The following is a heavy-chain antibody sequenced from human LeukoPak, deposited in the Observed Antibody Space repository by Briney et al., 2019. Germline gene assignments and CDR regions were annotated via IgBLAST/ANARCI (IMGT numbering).Heavy chain of an antibody. V-gene: IGHV2-5*01. CDR3: ARTKPEQWLVAFDH. D-gene: IGHD6-19*01. CDR2: IYWNGEK. CDR1: EFSFSSSGVG. J-gene: IGHJ4*02. Sequence: SGPTLLNPTQTLTLTCTFSEFSFSSSGVGVGWIRQPPGKALEWLALIYWNGEKRQNSSLKSRLTVTKDTSTNQVVLTLTNMDPVDTATYYCARTKPEQWLVAFDHWGQGTLVTVSS.